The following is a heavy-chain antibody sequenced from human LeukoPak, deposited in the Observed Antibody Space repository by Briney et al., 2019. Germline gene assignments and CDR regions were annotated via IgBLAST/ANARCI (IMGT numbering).Heavy chain of an antibody. CDR2: INPSGGST. Sequence: GASVKVSCKASGYTYTSYYMHWVRQAPGQGLEWMGIINPSGGSTSYAQKFQGRVTMTRDTSTSTVYMELSSLRSDDTAVYYCARDPRRMTNWNQYYYYYYMDVWGKGTTVTVSS. CDR3: ARDPRRMTNWNQYYYYYYMDV. J-gene: IGHJ6*03. CDR1: GYTYTSYY. V-gene: IGHV1-46*01. D-gene: IGHD1-20*01.